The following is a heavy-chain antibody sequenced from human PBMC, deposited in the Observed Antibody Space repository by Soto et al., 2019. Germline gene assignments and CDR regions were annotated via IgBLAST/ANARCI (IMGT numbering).Heavy chain of an antibody. V-gene: IGHV4-30-4*01. CDR2: IYYSGST. CDR1: GGSISSGDYY. CDR3: ARDSVTTRKDYYYYMDV. D-gene: IGHD4-4*01. J-gene: IGHJ6*03. Sequence: PSETLSLTCTVSGGSISSGDYYWSWIRQPPGKGLEWIGYIYYSGSTYYNPSLKSRVTISVDTSKNQSSLKLSSVTAADTAVYYCARDSVTTRKDYYYYMDVWGKGTTVTVSS.